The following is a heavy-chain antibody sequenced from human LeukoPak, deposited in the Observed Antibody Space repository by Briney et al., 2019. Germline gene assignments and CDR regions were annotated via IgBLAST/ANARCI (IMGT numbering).Heavy chain of an antibody. CDR1: GGSISSYY. Sequence: SETLSLTCTVSGGSISSYYWSWIRQSAGKGLEWIGRIYTSGSTSYNPSLKSRVTMSVDTSKNQFSLKVSSVTAADTVVYYCARDMNTAMDPSGPFDYWGQGTLVTVSS. CDR3: ARDMNTAMDPSGPFDY. CDR2: IYTSGST. V-gene: IGHV4-4*07. J-gene: IGHJ4*02. D-gene: IGHD5-18*01.